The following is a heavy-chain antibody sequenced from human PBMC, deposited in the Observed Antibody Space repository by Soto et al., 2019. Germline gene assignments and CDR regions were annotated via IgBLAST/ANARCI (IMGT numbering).Heavy chain of an antibody. V-gene: IGHV3-30-3*01. CDR3: ARAGQYGMDV. CDR1: GFTFSTYA. CDR2: ISYDGSNK. J-gene: IGHJ6*02. Sequence: PGGSLRLSCAASGFTFSTYAMHWVRQAPGKGLEWVAVISYDGSNKYYADSVKGRFTISRDNSKNTLYLQMNSLRAEDTAVYYCARAGQYGMDVWGQGTTVTVSS.